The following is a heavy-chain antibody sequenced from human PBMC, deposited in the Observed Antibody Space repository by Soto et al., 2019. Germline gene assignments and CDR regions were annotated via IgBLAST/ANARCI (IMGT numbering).Heavy chain of an antibody. CDR3: AKDSNWNPFYFES. J-gene: IGHJ4*02. D-gene: IGHD1-20*01. Sequence: GGSLRLSCAASGFTFSNFALTWVRQAPGGGLEWVSALSGGGLSTYYADSVRGRFTISRDDSKNTLYLQMNDLTADDTAIYYCAKDSNWNPFYFESWGQGTLVTVSS. CDR2: LSGGGLST. CDR1: GFTFSNFA. V-gene: IGHV3-23*01.